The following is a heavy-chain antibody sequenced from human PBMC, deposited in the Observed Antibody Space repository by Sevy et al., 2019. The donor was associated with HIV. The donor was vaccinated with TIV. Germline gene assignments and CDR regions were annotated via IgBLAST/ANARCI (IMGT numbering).Heavy chain of an antibody. V-gene: IGHV3-23*01. Sequence: GGSLRLSCEVSGFTFSNYAMNWVRQAPGKGLEWVSGISGSGGSGDKTNYADSVKGRFTISRDDSKNSLYLQLNSLRAEDTAIYYCARKYDSSGYFDYWGQGTLVTVSS. CDR1: GFTFSNYA. CDR3: ARKYDSSGYFDY. J-gene: IGHJ4*02. CDR2: ISGSGGSGDKT. D-gene: IGHD3-22*01.